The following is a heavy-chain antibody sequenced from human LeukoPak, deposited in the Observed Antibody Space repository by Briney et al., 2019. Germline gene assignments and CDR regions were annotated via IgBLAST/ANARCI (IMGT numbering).Heavy chain of an antibody. V-gene: IGHV3-74*01. D-gene: IGHD2-15*01. Sequence: PGGSLRLSCAASAFTFSSYWMHWVRQAPGKGLVGVSRINSDGSSTSYADSVKGRFTISRDNAKSTLYLQMNSLRAEDTAMYYCARGSDCSGGSCYSYWYFDLWGRGTLVTVSS. CDR3: ARGSDCSGGSCYSYWYFDL. CDR1: AFTFSSYW. CDR2: INSDGSST. J-gene: IGHJ2*01.